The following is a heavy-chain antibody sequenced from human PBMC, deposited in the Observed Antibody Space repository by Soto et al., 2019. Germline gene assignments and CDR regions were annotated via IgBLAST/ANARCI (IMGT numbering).Heavy chain of an antibody. CDR1: GGSIGTYY. CDR2: IYYSGTT. J-gene: IGHJ5*02. Sequence: PSETLSLTCTVSGGSIGTYYWSWIRQSPGKGLEWIANIYYSGTTNYNLSLKSQVTISMDTSKNQFSLTLSSVTAADTAVYYCARDSTDHWFDPWGQGILVTVSS. CDR3: ARDSTDHWFDP. V-gene: IGHV4-59*01.